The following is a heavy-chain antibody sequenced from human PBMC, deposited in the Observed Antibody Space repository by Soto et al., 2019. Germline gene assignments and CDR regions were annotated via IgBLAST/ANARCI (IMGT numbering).Heavy chain of an antibody. V-gene: IGHV3-23*01. J-gene: IGHJ4*02. CDR1: GFTFTTYA. CDR3: AKDEGYSYGNFDY. Sequence: EVQLLESRGGLVQPGGSLRLSCAASGFTFTTYAMSWVRQAPGKGLEWVSSISASGGSTYYADSVKGRFTISRDNSKNTLYVQMNSLRAEDTAVYYCAKDEGYSYGNFDYWGQGPLVTVSS. CDR2: ISASGGST. D-gene: IGHD5-18*01.